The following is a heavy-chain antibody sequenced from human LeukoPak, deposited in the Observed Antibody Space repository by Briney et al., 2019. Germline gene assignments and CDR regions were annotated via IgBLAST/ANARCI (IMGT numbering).Heavy chain of an antibody. D-gene: IGHD2-15*01. Sequence: ASVKVSCKASEGTFSSYAISWVRQAPGQGLEWMGGIIPIFGTANYAQKFQGRVTITADESTSTAYMELSSLRSEDTAVYYCARGIYCSGGRCYWDADYWGQGTLVTVSS. CDR3: ARGIYCSGGRCYWDADY. V-gene: IGHV1-69*01. CDR2: IIPIFGTA. J-gene: IGHJ4*02. CDR1: EGTFSSYA.